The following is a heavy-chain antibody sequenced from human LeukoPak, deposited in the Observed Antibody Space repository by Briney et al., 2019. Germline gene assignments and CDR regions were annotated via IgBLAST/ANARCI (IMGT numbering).Heavy chain of an antibody. CDR2: IYSGGST. Sequence: GGSLRLSCAASGFTVSSNYMSWVRQAPGKGLEWVSVIYSGGSTYYADSVKGRFTISRDNSKNTLYLQLNRLRAEDTAVYYCAGSRSAFYYDFDSWGQGTLVSVSS. D-gene: IGHD3-22*01. V-gene: IGHV3-53*01. J-gene: IGHJ4*02. CDR3: AGSRSAFYYDFDS. CDR1: GFTVSSNY.